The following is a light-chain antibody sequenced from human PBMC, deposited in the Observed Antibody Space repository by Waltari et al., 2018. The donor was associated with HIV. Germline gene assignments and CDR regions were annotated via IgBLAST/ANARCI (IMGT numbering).Light chain of an antibody. J-gene: IGKJ5*01. CDR1: QSVRNNY. CDR2: GAS. Sequence: EIVLTQSPGTLSLSPGERASQSVRNNYLVWYQKKPGQAPRLLIYGASSRATGIPDRFSGSGSGTDFTLTISRLEPEDFAMFYCQQYGSSPLTFGQGTRLEIK. V-gene: IGKV3-20*01. CDR3: QQYGSSPLT.